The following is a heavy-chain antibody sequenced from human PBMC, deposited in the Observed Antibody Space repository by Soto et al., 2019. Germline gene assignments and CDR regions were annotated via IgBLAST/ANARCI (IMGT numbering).Heavy chain of an antibody. D-gene: IGHD3-9*01. J-gene: IGHJ4*02. Sequence: GALGLSRAASGCTFCTHTMKRVPPAPGKGLEWVSGINAPGSPTYYAASVKGRFTVSRDNSKKMLFLQMNSLRDEDTAVYYCAKDRHPDGIWTFDSWGPGTLVTVSS. CDR2: INAPGSPT. V-gene: IGHV3-23*01. CDR3: AKDRHPDGIWTFDS. CDR1: GCTFCTHT.